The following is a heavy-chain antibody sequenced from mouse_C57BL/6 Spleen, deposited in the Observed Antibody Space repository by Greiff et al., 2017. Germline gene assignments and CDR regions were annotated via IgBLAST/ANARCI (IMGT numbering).Heavy chain of an antibody. CDR3: ARDYFDY. CDR2: ISYDGSN. V-gene: IGHV3-6*01. J-gene: IGHJ2*01. Sequence: EVQRVESGPGLVKPSQSLSLTCSVTGYSITSGYYWNWIRQFPGNKLEWMGYISYDGSNNYNPSLKNRISITRDTSKNQFFLKLNSVTTEDTATYYCARDYFDYWGQSTTLTVSS. CDR1: GYSITSGYY.